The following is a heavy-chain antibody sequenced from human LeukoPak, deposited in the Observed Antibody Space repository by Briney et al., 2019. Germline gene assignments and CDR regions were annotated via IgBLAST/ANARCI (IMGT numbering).Heavy chain of an antibody. J-gene: IGHJ4*02. CDR3: ARDPIRGRPDYLDL. Sequence: SVKVSCKGSGGTFSNYGLSWVRQAPAQGLEWMGGIIPLFGSANHAQNFQGRVTITADESTSTAYMELSSLRSEDTALYFCARDPIRGRPDYLDLWGQGTPVTVSS. D-gene: IGHD3-10*01. CDR2: IIPLFGSA. V-gene: IGHV1-69*01. CDR1: GGTFSNYG.